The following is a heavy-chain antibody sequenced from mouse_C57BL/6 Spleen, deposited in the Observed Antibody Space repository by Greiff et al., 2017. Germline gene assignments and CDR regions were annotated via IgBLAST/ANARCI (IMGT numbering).Heavy chain of an antibody. Sequence: QVQLQQPGAELVKPGASVKMSCKASGYTFTSYWITWVKQRPGQGLEWIGDIYPGSGSTNYNEKFKSKATLTVDTSSSTAYMQLSSLTSADSAVYYCARGGLLHWYFDVWGTGTTVTVSS. CDR2: IYPGSGST. CDR1: GYTFTSYW. V-gene: IGHV1-55*01. CDR3: ARGGLLHWYFDV. D-gene: IGHD2-10*01. J-gene: IGHJ1*03.